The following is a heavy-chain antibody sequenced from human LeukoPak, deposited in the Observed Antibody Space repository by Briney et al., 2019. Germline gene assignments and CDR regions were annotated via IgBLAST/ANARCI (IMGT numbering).Heavy chain of an antibody. D-gene: IGHD6-19*01. V-gene: IGHV1-18*01. CDR3: ARDTSIAVAGTAPYYSYYGMDV. CDR2: ISDYNGNT. Sequence: GASVKVSCKASGYTFTSYGISWVRQAPGQGLEWMGWISDYNGNTDYSQKFRGRVTMTTDISTSTAYMELRSLRSDDTAVYYCARDTSIAVAGTAPYYSYYGMDVWGQGTTVTVSS. J-gene: IGHJ6*02. CDR1: GYTFTSYG.